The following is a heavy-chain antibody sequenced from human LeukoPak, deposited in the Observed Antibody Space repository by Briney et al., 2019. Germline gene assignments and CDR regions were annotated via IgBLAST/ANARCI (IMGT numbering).Heavy chain of an antibody. V-gene: IGHV3-23*01. D-gene: IGHD6-19*01. CDR3: AKGFHGSVAGTN. CDR2: ISGRGGST. Sequence: PGGSLRLSCAASGFTFSSYAMSWVRQAPGKGLEWVSAISGRGGSTYYADAVKGRFTISRDNSKNTLYLQMNSLRAEDTAVYYCAKGFHGSVAGTNWGQGTLVTVSS. CDR1: GFTFSSYA. J-gene: IGHJ4*02.